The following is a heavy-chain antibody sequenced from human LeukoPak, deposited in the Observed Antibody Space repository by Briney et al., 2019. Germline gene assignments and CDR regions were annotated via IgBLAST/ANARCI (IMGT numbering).Heavy chain of an antibody. J-gene: IGHJ3*02. Sequence: SETLSLTCTVSGGSISSSSYYWGWIRQPPGKGLEGIGSIYYSGSTYYNPSLKSRVTISVDTSKNQFSLKLSSVTAADTAVYYCAQWLMGNDAFDIWGQGTMVTVSS. CDR3: AQWLMGNDAFDI. V-gene: IGHV4-39*01. CDR2: IYYSGST. CDR1: GGSISSSSYY. D-gene: IGHD6-19*01.